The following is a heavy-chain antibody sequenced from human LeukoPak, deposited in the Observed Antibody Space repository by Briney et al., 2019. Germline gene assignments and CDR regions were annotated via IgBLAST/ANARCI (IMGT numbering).Heavy chain of an antibody. CDR2: MNPNSGNT. D-gene: IGHD1-26*01. J-gene: IGHJ4*02. Sequence: ASVKVSCKASGYTFTSYDINWVRQATGQGLEWMGWMNPNSGNTGYAQKFQGRVTITRNTSISTVYMELSSLRSDDTAVYYCARGGYSGSYYLCAYWGQGTLVTVSS. V-gene: IGHV1-8*03. CDR3: ARGGYSGSYYLCAY. CDR1: GYTFTSYD.